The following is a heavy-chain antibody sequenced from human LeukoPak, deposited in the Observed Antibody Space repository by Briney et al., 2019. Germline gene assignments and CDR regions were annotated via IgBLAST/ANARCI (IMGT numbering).Heavy chain of an antibody. CDR3: ARGWNYYDSSGYYPAFYYYYGMDV. D-gene: IGHD3-22*01. J-gene: IGHJ6*02. Sequence: ASVKVSCKASGGTFSSYAISWVRQAPGQGLEWMGGIIPIFGIANYAQKFQGRVTITADESTSTAYMELSSLRSEDTAVYYCARGWNYYDSSGYYPAFYYYYGMDVWGQGTTVTVSS. V-gene: IGHV1-69*13. CDR2: IIPIFGIA. CDR1: GGTFSSYA.